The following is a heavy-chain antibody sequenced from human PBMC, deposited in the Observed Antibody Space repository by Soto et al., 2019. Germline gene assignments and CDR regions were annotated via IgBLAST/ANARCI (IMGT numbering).Heavy chain of an antibody. CDR3: ESSHGSGYRAFDY. V-gene: IGHV1-69*02. D-gene: IGHD3-10*01. CDR1: GDTFTFYS. CDR2: INPILSMS. Sequence: QVQLVQSGAEVKKPGSSVRVSCKASGDTFTFYSINWVRQAPGLGLGWMGRINPILSMSNYAQRFQGRVTMAASRSASTAYMELSIRCLEDTAMYCYESSHGSGYRAFDYWGEGALVTFS. J-gene: IGHJ4*02.